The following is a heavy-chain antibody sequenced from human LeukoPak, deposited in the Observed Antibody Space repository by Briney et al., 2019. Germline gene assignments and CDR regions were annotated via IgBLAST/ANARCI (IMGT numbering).Heavy chain of an antibody. CDR1: GGSISSYY. Sequence: SETLSLTCTVSGGSISSYYWSWIRQPPGKGLEWIGYIYYSGSTNYNPSLKSRVTISVDTSKNQFSLKLSSVTAADTAVYHCARGTYGDSSDYWGQGTLVTVSS. D-gene: IGHD4-17*01. V-gene: IGHV4-59*01. CDR2: IYYSGST. CDR3: ARGTYGDSSDY. J-gene: IGHJ4*02.